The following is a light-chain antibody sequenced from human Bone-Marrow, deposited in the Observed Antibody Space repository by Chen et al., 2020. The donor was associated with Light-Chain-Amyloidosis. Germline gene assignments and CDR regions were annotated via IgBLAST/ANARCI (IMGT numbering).Light chain of an antibody. CDR3: SSYTVSSTWV. CDR1: RSDVGGYHF. V-gene: IGLV2-14*03. CDR2: YVT. Sequence: QSALTQPASVSGSPGQSITISCTGSRSDVGGYHFVSWYQQLPGKAPKLLIYYVTNRPAGVSYRVAGSKSGNTASLTVSGLQAEDEDDYYCSSYTVSSTWVVGGGTKLTVL. J-gene: IGLJ3*02.